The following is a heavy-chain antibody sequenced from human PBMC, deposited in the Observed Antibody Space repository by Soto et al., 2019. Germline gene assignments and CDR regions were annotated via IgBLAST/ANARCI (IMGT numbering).Heavy chain of an antibody. CDR3: ARDYYDSSGYLVY. V-gene: IGHV3-21*01. Sequence: GGSLRLSCAASGFTFSSYSMNWVRQAPGNGLEWVSSISSSSSYIYYSDSVKGRFTISRDNAKNSLYLQMNSLRAEDTAVYYCARDYYDSSGYLVYWGQGTLVTVSS. CDR1: GFTFSSYS. D-gene: IGHD3-22*01. J-gene: IGHJ4*02. CDR2: ISSSSSYI.